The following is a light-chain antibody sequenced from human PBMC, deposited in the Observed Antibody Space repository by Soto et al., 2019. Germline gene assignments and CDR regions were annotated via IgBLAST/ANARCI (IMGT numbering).Light chain of an antibody. V-gene: IGKV3-11*01. CDR1: QSVNNN. CDR3: QQRSNWPPDIT. CDR2: GAS. Sequence: ETLMTQSPATLSVSPGERATLSCRASQSVNNNLAWYQQKLGQAPRVLIYGASTRATGIPARFSGSGFGTDFTLTISSLEPEDFAVYYCQQRSNWPPDITFGQGTRLEIK. J-gene: IGKJ5*01.